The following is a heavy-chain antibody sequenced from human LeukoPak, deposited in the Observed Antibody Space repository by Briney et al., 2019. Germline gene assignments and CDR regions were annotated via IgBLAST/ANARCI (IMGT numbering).Heavy chain of an antibody. Sequence: SETLSLTCTVSGGSISSYYWSWIRQPPGKGLEWIGYIYYSGNTNYNPSLKSRVTISVDTSKNQFSLKLRSVTAADTAVYYCARVGGYCSSTSCKVWFDPWGQGTLVTVSS. J-gene: IGHJ5*02. CDR3: ARVGGYCSSTSCKVWFDP. V-gene: IGHV4-59*01. CDR2: IYYSGNT. CDR1: GGSISSYY. D-gene: IGHD2-2*01.